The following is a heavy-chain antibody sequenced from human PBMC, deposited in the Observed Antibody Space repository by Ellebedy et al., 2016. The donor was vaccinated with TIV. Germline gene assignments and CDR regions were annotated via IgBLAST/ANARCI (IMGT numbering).Heavy chain of an antibody. CDR2: IHPGDSDT. D-gene: IGHD3-3*01. CDR1: GYSFTSYW. CDR3: ARRPFRSRSLYDY. Sequence: PGGSLRLSCTGSGYSFTSYWIGWVRQMPGKGLEWMGIIHPGDSDTRYSPSFQGQVTISADKSISTAYLQWSSLTASDTAMYYCARRPFRSRSLYDYWGQGTLVTVSS. V-gene: IGHV5-51*01. J-gene: IGHJ4*02.